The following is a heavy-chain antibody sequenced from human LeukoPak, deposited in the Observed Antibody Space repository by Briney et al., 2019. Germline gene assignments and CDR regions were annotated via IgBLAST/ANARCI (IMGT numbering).Heavy chain of an antibody. J-gene: IGHJ4*02. CDR1: GGTFSSYA. CDR3: ARDRHGDYVPYFDY. Sequence: ASVKVSCKASGGTFSSYAISWVRQAPGQGLEWMGWISAYNGSTNYAQKLQGRVTMTTDTSTSTAYMELRSLRSDDTAVYYCARDRHGDYVPYFDYWGQGTLVTVSS. CDR2: ISAYNGST. D-gene: IGHD4-17*01. V-gene: IGHV1-18*01.